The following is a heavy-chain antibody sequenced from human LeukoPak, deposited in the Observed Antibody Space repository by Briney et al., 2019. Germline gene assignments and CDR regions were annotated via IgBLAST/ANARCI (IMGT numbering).Heavy chain of an antibody. V-gene: IGHV3-7*01. Sequence: GGSLRLSCAASGLTFSSYWMNWFRQAPGKGLEWVASINQDGSEKHFVDSVKGRFTISRDNAKNSLFLELNSLRAEDTGVYYCAKGWRYSASGGSGDAWGQGTQVTVSS. D-gene: IGHD2-15*01. CDR3: AKGWRYSASGGSGDA. CDR1: GLTFSSYW. J-gene: IGHJ5*02. CDR2: INQDGSEK.